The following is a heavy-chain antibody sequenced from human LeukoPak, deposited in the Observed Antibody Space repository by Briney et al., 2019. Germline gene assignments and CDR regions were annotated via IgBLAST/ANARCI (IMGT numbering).Heavy chain of an antibody. CDR1: GFTFSSYW. CDR2: INQDGSEK. V-gene: IGHV3-7*01. Sequence: GGSLRLSCAASGFTFSSYWTNWVRQAPGKGLEWVANINQDGSEKNYVDSVKGRFTISRDNAKNSLYLQMNSLRAEDTAMYYCATDRTIFGVVRFDYWGQGTLVTVSS. J-gene: IGHJ4*02. D-gene: IGHD3-3*01. CDR3: ATDRTIFGVVRFDY.